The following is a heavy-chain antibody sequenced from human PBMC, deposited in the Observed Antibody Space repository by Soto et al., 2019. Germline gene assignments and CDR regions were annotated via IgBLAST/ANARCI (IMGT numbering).Heavy chain of an antibody. Sequence: PGGSLRLSCAASGFTFSSYWMHWVRQATGKGLVWVSYVKTDGSSTSYADSVKGRFTISRDNAKNALYLQMNSLRAEDTAVYYCARGRSGSPTIFDDWGQGTLVTVSS. D-gene: IGHD3-10*01. CDR3: ARGRSGSPTIFDD. V-gene: IGHV3-74*01. J-gene: IGHJ4*02. CDR1: GFTFSSYW. CDR2: VKTDGSST.